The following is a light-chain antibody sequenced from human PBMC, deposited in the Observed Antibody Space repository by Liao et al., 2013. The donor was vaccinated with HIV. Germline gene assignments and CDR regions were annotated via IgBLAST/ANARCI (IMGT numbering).Light chain of an antibody. CDR3: QVWDGVTAL. CDR2: QDS. CDR1: KLQTKN. Sequence: NELTQPPSVSVSPGQTVSITCSGDKLQTKNVNWYQQMSGQSPALVFYQDSKRPSGIPERFSASNSGNTATLTISGTQPMDEADYYCQVWDGVTALFGGGTKLTVL. V-gene: IGLV3-1*01. J-gene: IGLJ2*01.